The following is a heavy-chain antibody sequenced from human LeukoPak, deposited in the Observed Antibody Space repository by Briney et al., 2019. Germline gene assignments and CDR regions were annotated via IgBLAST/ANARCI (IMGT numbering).Heavy chain of an antibody. V-gene: IGHV1-18*01. Sequence: ASVKVSCKASGYTFTSYGISWVRQAPGQGLEWMGWISAYNGNTNYARKLQGRVTMTTDTSTSTAYMELRSLRSDDTAVYYCARSYDFWSGYYGNWFDPWGQGTLVTVSS. J-gene: IGHJ5*02. CDR2: ISAYNGNT. D-gene: IGHD3-3*01. CDR1: GYTFTSYG. CDR3: ARSYDFWSGYYGNWFDP.